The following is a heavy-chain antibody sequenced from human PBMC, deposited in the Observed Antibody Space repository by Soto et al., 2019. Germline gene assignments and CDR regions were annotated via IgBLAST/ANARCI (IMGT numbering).Heavy chain of an antibody. J-gene: IGHJ4*02. Sequence: QVQLVESGGGVVQPGRSLRLSCKTSGFTFSSYGLHWLRQAPGKGLEWVTFISYNGNKINYADSVKGRFTVSRDNSKNTLYLQMNSLRPEDTAVYYCAKHSSTFVFWGQGTLVTVSS. CDR1: GFTFSSYG. D-gene: IGHD2-2*01. CDR3: AKHSSTFVF. V-gene: IGHV3-30*18. CDR2: ISYNGNKI.